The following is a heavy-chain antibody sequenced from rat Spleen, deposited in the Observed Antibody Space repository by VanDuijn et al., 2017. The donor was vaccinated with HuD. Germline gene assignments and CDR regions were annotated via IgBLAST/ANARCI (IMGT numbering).Heavy chain of an antibody. CDR2: ISYSGST. CDR1: GYSITSNY. Sequence: EVQLQESGPGLVKPSQSLSLTCSVTGYSITSNYWGWIRKFPGNKMEWMGYISYSGSTSYNPSLKSRISITRDTSKNQFFLQLNPVTTEDTATYYCARFWALGDGGPDYWCQGVMVTVSS. CDR3: ARFWALGDGGPDY. D-gene: IGHD1-11*01. V-gene: IGHV3-1*01. J-gene: IGHJ2*01.